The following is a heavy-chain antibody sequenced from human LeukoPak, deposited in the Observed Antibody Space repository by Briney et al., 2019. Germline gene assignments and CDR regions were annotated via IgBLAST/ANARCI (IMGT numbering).Heavy chain of an antibody. Sequence: PSETLSLTCTVSGGSISSYYWSWIRQPPGKGLEWIGYIYYSGSANYNPSLKSRVTISVDTSKNQFSLRLSSVTAADTAVYFCARAPKGMTTVRYYYYYYMDVWGKGTTVTVSS. J-gene: IGHJ6*03. CDR1: GGSISSYY. CDR3: ARAPKGMTTVRYYYYYYMDV. D-gene: IGHD4-11*01. CDR2: IYYSGSA. V-gene: IGHV4-59*01.